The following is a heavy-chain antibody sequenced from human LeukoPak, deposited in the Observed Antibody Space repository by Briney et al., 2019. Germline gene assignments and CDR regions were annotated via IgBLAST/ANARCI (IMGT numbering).Heavy chain of an antibody. CDR3: AGGGRWYYDRRGPRFDP. CDR1: GYTFTGYY. CDR2: INPNSGGT. V-gene: IGHV1-2*02. D-gene: IGHD3-22*01. Sequence: GASVMVSCKASGYTFTGYYMHWVRQAPGQGLEWMGWINPNSGGTNYAQKFQGRVTMTRDTSISTAYMELSRLRSDDTAVYYCAGGGRWYYDRRGPRFDPWGQGTLVTVSS. J-gene: IGHJ5*02.